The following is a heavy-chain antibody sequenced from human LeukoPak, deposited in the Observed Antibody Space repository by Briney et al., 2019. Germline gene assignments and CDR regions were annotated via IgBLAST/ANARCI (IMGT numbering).Heavy chain of an antibody. CDR2: LSPSGDIT. J-gene: IGHJ6*03. V-gene: IGHV3-23*01. CDR3: AKDIGLVRGAGMDV. Sequence: SPLSPSGDITYYADSVKGRFTISRDNSKNSLYLQMNSLRAEDTALYYCAKDIGLVRGAGMDVWGKGTTVTISS. D-gene: IGHD3-10*01.